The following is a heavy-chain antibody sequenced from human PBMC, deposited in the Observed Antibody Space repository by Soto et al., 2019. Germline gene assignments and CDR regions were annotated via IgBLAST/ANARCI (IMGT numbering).Heavy chain of an antibody. CDR1: GDSVSSNSAA. D-gene: IGHD2-21*01. V-gene: IGHV6-1*01. CDR2: TYYRSKWYN. J-gene: IGHJ4*02. CDR3: ARERLFYGLHSDY. Sequence: PSQTLSLTCAISGDSVSSNSAASNWIRQSPSRGLEWLGRTYYRSKWYNDYAVSVKSRITINPDTSKNQFSLQLNSVTPEDTAVYYCARERLFYGLHSDYWGQGTLVTVSS.